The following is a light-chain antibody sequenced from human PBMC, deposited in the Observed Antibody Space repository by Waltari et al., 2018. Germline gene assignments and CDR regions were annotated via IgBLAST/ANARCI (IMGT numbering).Light chain of an antibody. CDR2: GAS. Sequence: EIVMTQSPATLSVSPGERATLSCRASQSVSTTLAWYQPKPGQAPRLLIYGASTRATGIPARFSGSGSGTEFTLTISSLQSADFAIYYCQQFDNWSFGQGTKLEIK. V-gene: IGKV3-15*01. J-gene: IGKJ2*01. CDR3: QQFDNWS. CDR1: QSVSTT.